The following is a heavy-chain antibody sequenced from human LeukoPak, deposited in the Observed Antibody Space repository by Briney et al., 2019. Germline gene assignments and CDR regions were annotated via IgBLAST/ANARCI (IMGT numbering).Heavy chain of an antibody. J-gene: IGHJ5*02. CDR1: GYSFTGYY. D-gene: IGHD4-11*01. Sequence: ASVKVSCKASGYSFTGYYIHWVRQAPGQGLEWMGRISPYSGETKYGQNLQGRVTMTTDTSISTAYMELSRLISDDTAVYYCAREDNNSDRWFDPWGQGTLVTVSS. CDR3: AREDNNSDRWFDP. CDR2: ISPYSGET. V-gene: IGHV1-2*06.